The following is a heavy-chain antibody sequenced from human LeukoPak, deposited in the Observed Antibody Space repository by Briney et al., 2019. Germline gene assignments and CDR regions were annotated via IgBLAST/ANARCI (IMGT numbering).Heavy chain of an antibody. D-gene: IGHD6-13*01. CDR2: IYYSGTT. CDR1: GGSISSYY. CDR3: ARGVYIAAAQYGY. V-gene: IGHV4-59*01. Sequence: SETLSLTCTVSGGSISSYYWSWIRQPPEKGLEWIGYIYYSGTTNYNPSLKSRVTISVDTSKDQFSLKLGSVTAADTAVYYCARGVYIAAAQYGYWGQGTLVTVSS. J-gene: IGHJ4*02.